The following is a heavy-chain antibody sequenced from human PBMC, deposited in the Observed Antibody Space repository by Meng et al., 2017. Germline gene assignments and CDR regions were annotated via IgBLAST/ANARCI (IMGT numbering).Heavy chain of an antibody. V-gene: IGHV3-33*01. J-gene: IGHJ4*02. CDR2: IWYDGSNK. Sequence: GESLKISCAASGFTFSSYGMHWVRQAPGKGLEWVAVIWYDGSNKYYADSVKGRFTISRDDSKNTLYLQMNSLRAEDTAVYYCARDCRWFDYWGQGTVVTVSS. CDR3: ARDCRWFDY. CDR1: GFTFSSYG. D-gene: IGHD4-23*01.